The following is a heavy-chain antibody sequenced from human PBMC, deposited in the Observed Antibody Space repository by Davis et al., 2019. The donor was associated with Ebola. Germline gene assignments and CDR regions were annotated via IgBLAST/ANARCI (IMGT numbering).Heavy chain of an antibody. D-gene: IGHD4-11*01. CDR1: GGSISSGGYY. CDR2: IYYSGST. Sequence: PSETLSLTCTVSGGSISSGGYYWSWIRQHPGKGLEWIGYIYYSGSTYYNPSLKSRVTISVDTSKNQFSLKLSSVTAADTAVYYCARGGLQAPLDYWGQGTLVTVSS. V-gene: IGHV4-31*03. J-gene: IGHJ4*02. CDR3: ARGGLQAPLDY.